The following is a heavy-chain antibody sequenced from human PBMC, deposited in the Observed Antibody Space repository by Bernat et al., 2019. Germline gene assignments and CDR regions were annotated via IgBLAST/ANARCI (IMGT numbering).Heavy chain of an antibody. Sequence: QVQLVESGGGVVQPGRSLRLSCAASGFTFSSYGMHWVRQAPGKGLAWVAVISNDGRNKYDADSVKGRLTIYRDNSQNTLYLQMISLRVEDTAVYYCAKERDSSNWYGGGFDYWGQGTLVTVSS. CDR3: AKERDSSNWYGGGFDY. CDR1: GFTFSSYG. CDR2: ISNDGRNK. J-gene: IGHJ4*02. D-gene: IGHD6-13*01. V-gene: IGHV3-30*18.